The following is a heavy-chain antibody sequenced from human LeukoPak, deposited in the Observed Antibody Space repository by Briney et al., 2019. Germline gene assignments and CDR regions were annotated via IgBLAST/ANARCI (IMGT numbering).Heavy chain of an antibody. D-gene: IGHD3-10*01. CDR2: IYPGDSDT. J-gene: IGHJ1*01. V-gene: IGHV5-51*01. CDR1: GYCITNYW. Sequence: GESLQISCKASGYCITNYWIGWVRQMPGNGLEWMGTIYPGDSDTRYSPSFQGQVTISADKSISTAYLQRGSLQASDTAMYYCATYAGSFSTYFQDWGQGTLFTVSP. CDR3: ATYAGSFSTYFQD.